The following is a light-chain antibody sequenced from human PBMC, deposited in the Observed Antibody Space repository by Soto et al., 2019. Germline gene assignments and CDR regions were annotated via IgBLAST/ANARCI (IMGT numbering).Light chain of an antibody. J-gene: IGLJ1*01. CDR3: SSYTGSSTYV. Sequence: QSALTQPASVSGSPGQSITISCTGTSSDVGGYNYVSWYQQHPGKAPKLMIYHVTNRPSGVSNRFSGSKSGSMASLTISGLQAEDEADYYCSSYTGSSTYVFGTGTKLTVL. V-gene: IGLV2-14*01. CDR1: SSDVGGYNY. CDR2: HVT.